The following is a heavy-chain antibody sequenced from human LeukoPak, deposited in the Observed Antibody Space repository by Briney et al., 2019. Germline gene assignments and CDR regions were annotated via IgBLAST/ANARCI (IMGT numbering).Heavy chain of an antibody. D-gene: IGHD3-22*01. Sequence: GGSLRLSCAASGITFSSYWMSWVRQAPGKGLEWVANIEQDGSEKYYVDSVKGRFTISRDNSKNTLYLQMNSLRAEDTAVYYCARVRNYYDSSGYYSGLYYFDYWGQGTLVTVSS. J-gene: IGHJ4*02. CDR2: IEQDGSEK. CDR1: GITFSSYW. V-gene: IGHV3-7*03. CDR3: ARVRNYYDSSGYYSGLYYFDY.